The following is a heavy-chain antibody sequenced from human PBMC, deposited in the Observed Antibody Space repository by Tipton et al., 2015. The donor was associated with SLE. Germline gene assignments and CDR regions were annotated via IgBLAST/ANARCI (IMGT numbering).Heavy chain of an antibody. J-gene: IGHJ3*02. V-gene: IGHV1-2*06. CDR3: ARGWGDYVGDTFDM. D-gene: IGHD4-17*01. Sequence: QSGAEVKKPGASVKVSCKASGYNFLAYSLHWIRQAPGLGLEWMGRINPDSGGTDYAQKFQGRVTMTRDTSFNTIYMVLNRLRSDDTAVYYCARGWGDYVGDTFDMWGQGTMVTISS. CDR1: GYNFLAYS. CDR2: INPDSGGT.